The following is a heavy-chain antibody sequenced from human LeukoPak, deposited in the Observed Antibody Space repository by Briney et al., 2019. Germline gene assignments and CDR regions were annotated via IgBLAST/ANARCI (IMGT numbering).Heavy chain of an antibody. V-gene: IGHV3-48*04. Sequence: GGSLRLSCTASRFYFSTYDMNWVRQVPGKGLEWVSYIDSSASTTYYAGSVQGRFTISRDNAKNSLYLQMNSLRAEDTAVYYCASRYCSSTSCYHRPLDYWGQGTLVTVSS. J-gene: IGHJ4*02. CDR2: IDSSASTT. CDR3: ASRYCSSTSCYHRPLDY. D-gene: IGHD2-2*01. CDR1: RFYFSTYD.